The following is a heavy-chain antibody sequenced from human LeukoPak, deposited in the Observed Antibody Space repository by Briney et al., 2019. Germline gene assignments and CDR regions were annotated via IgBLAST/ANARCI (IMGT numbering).Heavy chain of an antibody. V-gene: IGHV4-59*01. D-gene: IGHD2-15*01. J-gene: IGHJ5*02. CDR1: GGSISSYY. Sequence: PSETLSLTCTVSGGSISSYYWSWIRQPPGKGLEWIGYIYYSGSTNYNPSLKSRVTISVDTPKNQFSLKLSSVTAADTAVYYCARGHPGGYCSGGSCYSRNWFDPWGQGTLVTVSS. CDR2: IYYSGST. CDR3: ARGHPGGYCSGGSCYSRNWFDP.